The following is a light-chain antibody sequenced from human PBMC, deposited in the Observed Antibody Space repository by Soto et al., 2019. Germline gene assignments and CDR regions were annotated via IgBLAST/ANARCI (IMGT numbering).Light chain of an antibody. CDR3: SLYTSSSTFV. V-gene: IGLV2-14*01. CDR2: EVH. Sequence: QSVLTQPASVSGSPGQSITISCTGTSSDVGGYNYVSWYQQHPGKAPKLMIYEVHNRPSGVPDRFSGSKSANTASLTISGLQAEDEADYYCSLYTSSSTFVFGTGNKVT. CDR1: SSDVGGYNY. J-gene: IGLJ1*01.